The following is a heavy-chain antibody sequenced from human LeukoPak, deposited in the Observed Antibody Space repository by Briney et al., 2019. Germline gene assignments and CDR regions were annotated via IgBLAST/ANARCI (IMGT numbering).Heavy chain of an antibody. V-gene: IGHV1-69*02. J-gene: IGHJ4*02. D-gene: IGHD6-13*01. CDR2: IIPILGIA. CDR1: VGTFISYT. CDR3: ARTRGIAAAGYFDY. Sequence: SVKVSCKASVGTFISYTISWVRQAPGQGLEWMGRIIPILGIANYAQKFQGRVTITADKSTSTAYMELSSLRSEDTAVYYCARTRGIAAAGYFDYWGQGTLVTVSS.